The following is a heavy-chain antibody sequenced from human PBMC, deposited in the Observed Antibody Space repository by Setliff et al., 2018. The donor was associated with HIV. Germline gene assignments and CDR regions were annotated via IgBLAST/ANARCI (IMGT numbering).Heavy chain of an antibody. Sequence: LSLTCTVSGGSISSSSYYWGWIRQPPGKGLEWIGNIYYSGSTYYNPSLKSRVTISIDTSKNQLSLKLRSVTAADTAVYYCARIGSGWSVGWFDPWGQGTLVTVSS. CDR2: IYYSGST. V-gene: IGHV4-39*07. CDR3: ARIGSGWSVGWFDP. J-gene: IGHJ5*02. D-gene: IGHD6-13*01. CDR1: GGSISSSSYY.